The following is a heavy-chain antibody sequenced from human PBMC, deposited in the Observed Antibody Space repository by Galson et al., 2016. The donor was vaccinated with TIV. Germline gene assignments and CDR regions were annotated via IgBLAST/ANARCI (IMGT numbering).Heavy chain of an antibody. J-gene: IGHJ6*02. CDR3: AKDRNTAMDTYHYYYGMDV. CDR2: FIPLFGTA. V-gene: IGHV1-69*01. CDR1: GDTFSTYH. D-gene: IGHD5-18*01. Sequence: CKASGDTFSTYHFNWVRQAPGQGLEWVGGFIPLFGTANYAQKFQGRVTITADESTSTLYMEVSSLRSEDTAVYYCAKDRNTAMDTYHYYYGMDVWGQGTTVIVSS.